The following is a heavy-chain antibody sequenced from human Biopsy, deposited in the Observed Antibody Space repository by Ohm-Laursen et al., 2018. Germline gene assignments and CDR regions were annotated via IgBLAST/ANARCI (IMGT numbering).Heavy chain of an antibody. V-gene: IGHV4-31*02. Sequence: SETLSLTWTGSGVSINGGRYYWNWIRHHPGKGLEWIGNIFYSANTYYNPSLKSRVTISVDTSKNQFSLKLSSVNAADTAVYYCARLGSGDYFPTFFDFWGQGALVTVSS. J-gene: IGHJ4*02. CDR2: IFYSANT. CDR3: ARLGSGDYFPTFFDF. CDR1: GVSINGGRYY. D-gene: IGHD5-12*01.